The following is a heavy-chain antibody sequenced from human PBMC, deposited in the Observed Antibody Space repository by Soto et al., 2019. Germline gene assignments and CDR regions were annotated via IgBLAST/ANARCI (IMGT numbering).Heavy chain of an antibody. CDR2: ISYDGSNK. J-gene: IGHJ5*02. D-gene: IGHD2-2*01. CDR3: AKDWGGYCSSTSCYGS. Sequence: QVQLVESGGGVVQPGRSLRLSCAASGFTFSSYGMHWVRQAPGKGLEWVAVISYDGSNKYYADSVKGRFTISRDNSKNTLYLQMNSLEAEDTDGYYCAKDWGGYCSSTSCYGSWGQGTLVTVSS. V-gene: IGHV3-30*18. CDR1: GFTFSSYG.